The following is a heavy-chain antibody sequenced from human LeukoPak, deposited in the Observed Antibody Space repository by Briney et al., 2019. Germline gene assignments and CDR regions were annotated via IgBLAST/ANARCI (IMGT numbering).Heavy chain of an antibody. CDR3: AHRPSCCPPMATFGHDYFDY. Sequence: SGPTLVKPTQTLTLTCTFSGFSLSTSGVGVGWIRQPPGKALEWLALIYWDDDKRYSPSLKSRLTITKDTSKNQVVLTMTNMDPVDTATYYCAHRPSCCPPMATFGHDYFDYWGQGTLVTVSS. D-gene: IGHD2/OR15-2a*01. CDR1: GFSLSTSGVG. J-gene: IGHJ4*02. CDR2: IYWDDDK. V-gene: IGHV2-5*02.